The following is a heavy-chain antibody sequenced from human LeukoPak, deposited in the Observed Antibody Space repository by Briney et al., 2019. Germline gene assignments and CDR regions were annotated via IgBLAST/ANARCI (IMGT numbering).Heavy chain of an antibody. CDR3: ARLRSTEIDY. D-gene: IGHD5/OR15-5a*01. V-gene: IGHV4-39*01. J-gene: IGHJ4*02. Sequence: PSETLSLTFTVSGGSISSSSYYWGWIRQPPEKGLEWIGSLYYSGSTYYNPSLKSRVTMSVDTSKNQLSLKLSSVTAADTAVYYCARLRSTEIDYWGQGTLVTVSS. CDR2: LYYSGST. CDR1: GGSISSSSYY.